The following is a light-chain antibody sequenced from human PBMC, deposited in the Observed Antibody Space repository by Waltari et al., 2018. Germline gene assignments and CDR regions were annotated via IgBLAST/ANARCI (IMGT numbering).Light chain of an antibody. Sequence: DIVMTQSPDSLAVSLGERVTINCKSSQSLLYNSNDKNYLAWYQQKPGQLPKLLFYWASTRHSGVPYRFSGSGSATDFTLTIISLQAEDVAVYYGQQYYSRRTFGQGTRVEIK. CDR2: WAS. V-gene: IGKV4-1*01. J-gene: IGKJ1*01. CDR3: QQYYSRRT. CDR1: QSLLYNSNDKNY.